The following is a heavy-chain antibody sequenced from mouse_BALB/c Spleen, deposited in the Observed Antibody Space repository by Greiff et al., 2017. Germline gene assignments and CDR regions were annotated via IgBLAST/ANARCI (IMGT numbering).Heavy chain of an antibody. CDR3: ARGDYDYGEAWFAY. J-gene: IGHJ3*01. V-gene: IGHV14-3*02. D-gene: IGHD2-4*01. Sequence: VQLQQSGAELVKPGASVKLSCTASGFNIKDTYMHWVKQRPEQGLEWIGRIDPANGNTKYDPKFQGKATLTADTSSNTAYLQLSSLTSEDTAVYYCARGDYDYGEAWFAYWGQGTLVTVAA. CDR1: GFNIKDTY. CDR2: IDPANGNT.